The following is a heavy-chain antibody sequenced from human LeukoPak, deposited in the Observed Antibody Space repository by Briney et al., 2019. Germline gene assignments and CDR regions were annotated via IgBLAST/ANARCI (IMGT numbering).Heavy chain of an antibody. CDR3: AGHRHYYDSSGYYYFDY. Sequence: NPSETLSLTCTVSGGSISSSSYYWGWIRQPPGKGLEWIGYIYYSGSTNYNPSLKSRVTISVDTSKNQFSLKLSSVTAADTAVYYCAGHRHYYDSSGYYYFDYWGQGTLVTVSS. CDR1: GGSISSSSYY. J-gene: IGHJ4*02. V-gene: IGHV4-61*05. D-gene: IGHD3-22*01. CDR2: IYYSGST.